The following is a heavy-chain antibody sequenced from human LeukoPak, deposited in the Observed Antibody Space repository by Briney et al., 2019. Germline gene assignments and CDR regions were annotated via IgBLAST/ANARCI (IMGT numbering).Heavy chain of an antibody. V-gene: IGHV4-59*01. CDR1: GGSISSYY. D-gene: IGHD4-23*01. CDR2: IYYTGST. CDR3: ARTSLRWGVYWYLDL. J-gene: IGHJ2*01. Sequence: SETLSLTCTVSGGSISSYYWSWIRQPPGKGLEWIGYIYYTGSTNYSPSLKSRVTLSVDTSKNHFYLKLSSVTAADTAVYYCARTSLRWGVYWYLDLWGRGTLVTVSS.